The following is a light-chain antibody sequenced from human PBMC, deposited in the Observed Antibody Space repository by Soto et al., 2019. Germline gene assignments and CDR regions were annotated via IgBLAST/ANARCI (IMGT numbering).Light chain of an antibody. CDR1: SSDVGAYNY. CDR2: EVT. J-gene: IGLJ2*01. Sequence: QSVLTQPPSASGSPGQSVTISCTGTSSDVGAYNYVSWYQQRPGKAPKLMIYEVTKRPSGVPDRFSGSKSGNTASLTVSGLQAEDEADYYCSSYAKTISVVFGGGTQLTVL. V-gene: IGLV2-8*01. CDR3: SSYAKTISVV.